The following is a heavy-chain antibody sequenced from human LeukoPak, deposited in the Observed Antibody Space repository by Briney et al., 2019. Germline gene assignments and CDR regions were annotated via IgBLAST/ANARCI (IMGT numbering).Heavy chain of an antibody. CDR2: INDSGST. CDR1: GGSFSGYS. CDR3: ARRVPYYGSVTPYYDY. V-gene: IGHV4-34*01. D-gene: IGHD3-10*01. J-gene: IGHJ4*02. Sequence: SETLSLTCAVYGGSFSGYSWSWIRQPPGKVLEWIGEINDSGSTNYNPSLKSRVTILRDKSKNQFSLNLRSVTAADTAMYYCARRVPYYGSVTPYYDYWGQGILVTVSS.